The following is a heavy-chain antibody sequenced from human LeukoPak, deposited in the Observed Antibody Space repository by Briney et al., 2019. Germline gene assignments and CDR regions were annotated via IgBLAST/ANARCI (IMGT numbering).Heavy chain of an antibody. V-gene: IGHV4-4*07. D-gene: IGHD3-22*01. CDR1: GGSISSNY. Sequence: SETLSLTCTVSGGSISSNYWSWIRQPAGKGLEWIGRIYTSGTNNYHPSLKRRVTISVAPSKNQFSLKLSSVTAADTAVYYCARGRGQAGYDGSGYYVWWFDLWGERTLVTVSS. J-gene: IGHJ5*02. CDR3: ARGRGQAGYDGSGYYVWWFDL. CDR2: IYTSGTN.